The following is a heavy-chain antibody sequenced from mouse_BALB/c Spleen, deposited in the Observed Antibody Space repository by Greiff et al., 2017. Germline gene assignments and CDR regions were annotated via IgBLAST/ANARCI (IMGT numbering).Heavy chain of an antibody. J-gene: IGHJ2*01. D-gene: IGHD1-1*01. CDR3: TRWCYYGSSFDD. CDR2: ISSGSSTI. CDR1: GFTFSSFG. V-gene: IGHV5-17*02. Sequence: EVQGVESGGGLVQPGGSRKLSCAASGFTFSSFGMHWVRQAPEKGLEWVGYISSGSSTIYYADTVKGRFTVSRDNPKNTLFLKMTSLRSEDTAMYYGTRWCYYGSSFDDWGPGTTLTVSS.